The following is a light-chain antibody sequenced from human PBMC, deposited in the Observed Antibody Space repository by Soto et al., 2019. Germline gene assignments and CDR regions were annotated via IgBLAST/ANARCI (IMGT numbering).Light chain of an antibody. Sequence: QSVLTQPPSASGTPGQRVTMSCYGSKSNIGDNTVNWFQQLPGSAPKLIISTNNQRPSGVPDRFSGSKSGTSGSLAISGLQSEDEADYYCASWDDSLNGVVFGGGTKLTVL. CDR1: KSNIGDNT. J-gene: IGLJ2*01. CDR3: ASWDDSLNGVV. CDR2: TNN. V-gene: IGLV1-44*01.